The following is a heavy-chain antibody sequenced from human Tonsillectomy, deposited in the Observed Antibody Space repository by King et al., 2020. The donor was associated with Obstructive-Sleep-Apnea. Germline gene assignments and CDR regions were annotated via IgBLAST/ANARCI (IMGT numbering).Heavy chain of an antibody. Sequence: DVQLVESGGGLVQPGGSLRLSCAASGFTFSEYAMTWVRQAPGKGLDWVSTIIVPDGNTYYADSVKGRFTVSRDNSKNTFFLEMQSLRAEDTALYYCARRGVPCIGAGCPPGWFDPWGQGTLVTVSS. CDR2: IIVPDGNT. J-gene: IGHJ5*02. CDR1: GFTFSEYA. D-gene: IGHD2-15*01. CDR3: ARRGVPCIGAGCPPGWFDP. V-gene: IGHV3-23*04.